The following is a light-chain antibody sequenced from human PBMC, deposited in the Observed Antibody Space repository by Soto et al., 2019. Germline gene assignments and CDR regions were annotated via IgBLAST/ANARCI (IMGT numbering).Light chain of an antibody. Sequence: DIPMTQSPSTLSDSVGDRVTIICRASQSITGWLAWFQQKPGKAPKLLISKTSRLESGVPSRFSGSGSGTEFTLSISGLQPDDFATYYCQQYNPYSPWTFGQGTKVEIK. V-gene: IGKV1-5*03. CDR2: KTS. J-gene: IGKJ1*01. CDR3: QQYNPYSPWT. CDR1: QSITGW.